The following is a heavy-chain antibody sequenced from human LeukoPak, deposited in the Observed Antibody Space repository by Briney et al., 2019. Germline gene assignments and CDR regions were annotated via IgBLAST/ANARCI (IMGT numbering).Heavy chain of an antibody. CDR1: GASVSSGDYH. CDR2: HNQNP. D-gene: IGHD3-9*01. Sequence: PSETLFLTCTVSGASVSSGDYHWSWARQAPGKGLEWIGHNQNPSYNPSLKSRVVISIHTSRNQFSLTLNTVTAADTATYFCVTYFVNGGGRGHWGPGALVTVSS. J-gene: IGHJ4*02. V-gene: IGHV4-61*08. CDR3: VTYFVNGGGRGH.